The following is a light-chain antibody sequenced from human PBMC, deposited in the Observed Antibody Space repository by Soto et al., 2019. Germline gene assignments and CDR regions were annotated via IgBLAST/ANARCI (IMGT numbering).Light chain of an antibody. J-gene: IGLJ3*02. Sequence: QSALTQPASVSGSPGQSITLSCTGTGSDVGGYNYVSWYQHHPGNPPKLMIYEVSNRPSGVSSRFSGSRSGNTASLTISGLQAEDEADYFCFSYAGDSTWVFGGGTKLTVL. CDR2: EVS. V-gene: IGLV2-14*01. CDR1: GSDVGGYNY. CDR3: FSYAGDSTWV.